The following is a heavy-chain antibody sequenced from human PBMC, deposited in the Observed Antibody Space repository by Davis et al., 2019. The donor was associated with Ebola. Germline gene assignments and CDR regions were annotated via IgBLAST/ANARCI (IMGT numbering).Heavy chain of an antibody. Sequence: GGSLRLSCAASGFTFSNYWMSWVRQAPGKGLEWVANIRPDGSEEQYVDSLKGRITISRDNAKNSLYLQVNSLRAEDTAVYYCAKDHLTPLGYWGQGTLVTVSS. J-gene: IGHJ4*02. V-gene: IGHV3-7*01. CDR3: AKDHLTPLGY. CDR2: IRPDGSEE. CDR1: GFTFSNYW.